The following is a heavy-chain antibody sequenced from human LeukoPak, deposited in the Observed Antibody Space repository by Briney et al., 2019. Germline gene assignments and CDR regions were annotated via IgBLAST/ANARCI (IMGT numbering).Heavy chain of an antibody. D-gene: IGHD6-19*01. CDR3: AREGHQWLVLGYFDY. Sequence: GASVKVFCKASGGTFSSYAISWVRQAPGQGLEWMGGIIPIFGTANYAQKFQGRVTITTDQFTSTAYMELSSLRSEDTAVYYCAREGHQWLVLGYFDYWGQGTLVTVSS. CDR2: IIPIFGTA. J-gene: IGHJ4*02. V-gene: IGHV1-69*05. CDR1: GGTFSSYA.